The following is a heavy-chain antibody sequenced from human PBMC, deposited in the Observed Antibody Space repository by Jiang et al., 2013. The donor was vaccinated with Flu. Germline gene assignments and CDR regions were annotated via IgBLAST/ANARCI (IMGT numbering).Heavy chain of an antibody. CDR3: ARDSYSSSSPYYYGMDV. J-gene: IGHJ6*02. Sequence: TLSLTCTVSGGSISSSSYYWGWIRQPPGKGLEWIGSIYYSGSTYYNPSLKSRVTISVDTSKNQFSLKLSSVTAADTAVYYCARDSYSSSSPYYYGMDVWGQGTTVTVSS. CDR2: IYYSGST. CDR1: GGSISSSSYY. D-gene: IGHD6-6*01. V-gene: IGHV4-39*07.